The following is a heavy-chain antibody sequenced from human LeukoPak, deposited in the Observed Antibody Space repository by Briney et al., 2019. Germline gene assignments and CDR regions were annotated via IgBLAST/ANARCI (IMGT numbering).Heavy chain of an antibody. CDR1: GFTFSSYA. V-gene: IGHV3-48*01. CDR2: TNSGSDSI. D-gene: IGHD3-10*01. CDR3: ARGQTSGSFIIDY. Sequence: QSGGSLRLSCAASGFTFSSYAISSVRQAPGKAREWLSFTNSGSDSIHYADSVEGRFIISRDNVKNLLHLQMNNLRAEDTAMYYCARGQTSGSFIIDYWGQGTLVTVSS. J-gene: IGHJ4*02.